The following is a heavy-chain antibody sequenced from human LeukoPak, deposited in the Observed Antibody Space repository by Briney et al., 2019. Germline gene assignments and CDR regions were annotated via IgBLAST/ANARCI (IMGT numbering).Heavy chain of an antibody. CDR3: ASDPMVRGVIPTYGMDV. J-gene: IGHJ6*02. CDR2: INPNSGGT. Sequence: GASVKVSCKASGYTSTGYYMHWVRQAPGQGLEWMGWINPNSGGTNYAQKFQGRVTMTRDTSISTAYMELSRLRSDDTAVYYCASDPMVRGVIPTYGMDVWGQGTTVTVSS. D-gene: IGHD3-10*01. V-gene: IGHV1-2*02. CDR1: GYTSTGYY.